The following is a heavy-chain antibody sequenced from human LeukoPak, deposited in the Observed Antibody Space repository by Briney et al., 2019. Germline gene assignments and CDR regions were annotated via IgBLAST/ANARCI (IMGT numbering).Heavy chain of an antibody. CDR3: ARAYYDILTGYYDY. Sequence: GSLRLSCAASGFTFSSYAMHWVRQAPGKGLEWVAVISYDGSNKYYADSVKGRFTIYRDNSKNTLYLQMNSLRADDTAVYYCARAYYDILTGYYDYWGQGTLVTVSS. D-gene: IGHD3-9*01. CDR2: ISYDGSNK. CDR1: GFTFSSYA. V-gene: IGHV3-30-3*01. J-gene: IGHJ4*02.